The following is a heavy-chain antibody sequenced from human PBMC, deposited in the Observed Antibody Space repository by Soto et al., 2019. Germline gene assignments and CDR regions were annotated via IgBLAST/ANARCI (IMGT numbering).Heavy chain of an antibody. Sequence: ASVKVSCKASGYTFTSYGISWVRQAPGQGLEWMGWISAYNGNTNYAQKLQGRVTMTTDTSTSTAYMELRSLRSDDTAVYYCARSIRTTVTRMVFDLWGQGTLVTVSS. V-gene: IGHV1-18*01. CDR3: ARSIRTTVTRMVFDL. D-gene: IGHD4-17*01. CDR1: GYTFTSYG. CDR2: ISAYNGNT. J-gene: IGHJ5*02.